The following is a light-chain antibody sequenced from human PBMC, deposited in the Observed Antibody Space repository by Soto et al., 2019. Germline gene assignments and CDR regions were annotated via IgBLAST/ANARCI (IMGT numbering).Light chain of an antibody. Sequence: DIVLTQSPLSLSVTPGDPASISCRSSQSLLHSNGNNYLEWYLQKPGQSPQVLIYLASNRAYGVPDRFSGSGSGTDFTLTISRVEAEEVGVYYCKQALQNPLTFGGGTKVESK. CDR1: QSLLHSNGNNY. CDR3: KQALQNPLT. CDR2: LAS. V-gene: IGKV2-28*01. J-gene: IGKJ4*01.